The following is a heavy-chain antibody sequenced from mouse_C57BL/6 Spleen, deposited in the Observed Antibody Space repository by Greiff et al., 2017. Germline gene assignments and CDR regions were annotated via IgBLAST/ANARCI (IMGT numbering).Heavy chain of an antibody. V-gene: IGHV1-39*01. CDR3: ARGGRGYYFDY. J-gene: IGHJ2*01. Sequence: VQLQQSGPELVKPGASVKISCKASGYSFTDYNMNWVKQSNGKSLEWIGVINPNSGTTSSNQTFKGKATLTVDQSSSTAYMQLNSLTSDDSAFYYCARGGRGYYFDYWGQGTTLTVSS. CDR1: GYSFTDYN. CDR2: INPNSGTT.